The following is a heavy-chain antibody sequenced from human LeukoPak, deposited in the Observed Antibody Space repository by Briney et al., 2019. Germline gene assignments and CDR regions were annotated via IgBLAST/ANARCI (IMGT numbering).Heavy chain of an antibody. CDR3: VRAYCSASDCFDAFDL. V-gene: IGHV3-30*03. Sequence: GGSLRLSCVASGFSLETYGMHWVRQASGKGLEWLTVASFDSSHKSYADSVKGRFSISRDNSANTVFLQMNSLRSEDTAVYHCVRAYCSASDCFDAFDLWGQGTLVRVSS. CDR1: GFSLETYG. J-gene: IGHJ3*01. D-gene: IGHD2-15*01. CDR2: ASFDSSHK.